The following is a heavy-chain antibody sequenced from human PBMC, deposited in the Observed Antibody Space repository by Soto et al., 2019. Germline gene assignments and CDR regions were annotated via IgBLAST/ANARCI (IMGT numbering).Heavy chain of an antibody. D-gene: IGHD3-16*02. V-gene: IGHV3-30*18. CDR3: AKEPYNGSYRGAHFES. CDR1: GFIFIDHG. Sequence: HPGGSLRLSCAASGFIFIDHGMHWVRQSPGKGLEWIALISGDGANRFYSPSVRRRFTVSRDNSNSSLFLQLSDVAPEGTGIYYCAKEPYNGSYRGAHFESWGQGTLVTVSS. J-gene: IGHJ5*01. CDR2: ISGDGANR.